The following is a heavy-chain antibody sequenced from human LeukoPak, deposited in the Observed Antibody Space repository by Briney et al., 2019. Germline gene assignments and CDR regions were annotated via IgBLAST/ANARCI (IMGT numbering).Heavy chain of an antibody. CDR2: IYYSGST. Sequence: PSETLSLTCTVSGGSISSYYWSWIRQPPGKGLEWIGYIYYSGSTNYNPSLKGRVTISVDTSKNQFSLKLSSVTAADTAVYYCARGRTWYDFGYWGQGTLVTVSS. CDR3: ARGRTWYDFGY. J-gene: IGHJ4*02. D-gene: IGHD6-13*01. V-gene: IGHV4-59*01. CDR1: GGSISSYY.